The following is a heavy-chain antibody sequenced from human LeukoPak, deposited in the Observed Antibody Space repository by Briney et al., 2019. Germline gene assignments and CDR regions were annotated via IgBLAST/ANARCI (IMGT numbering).Heavy chain of an antibody. V-gene: IGHV3-23*01. Sequence: GGSLRLSCAVSGLRFSSYSVSWVRQAPGKGLEWVSSISGSGGTIDYADSVKGRFTISRDNSKNTLYLQMNSLRADDTAVYYCAVSMIAFDFWGQGTLVTVSS. CDR2: ISGSGGTI. CDR1: GLRFSSYS. D-gene: IGHD3-22*01. J-gene: IGHJ4*02. CDR3: AVSMIAFDF.